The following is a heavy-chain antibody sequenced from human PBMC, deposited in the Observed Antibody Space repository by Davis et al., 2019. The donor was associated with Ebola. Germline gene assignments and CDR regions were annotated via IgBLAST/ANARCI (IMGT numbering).Heavy chain of an antibody. Sequence: GESLKISCAASGFTFSSYSMNWVRQAPGKGLEWVSYISSSSSTIYYADSVKGRFTISRDNAKNSLYLQMNSLRDEDTAVYYCARDKDAYGPPPQYYYYYYGMDVWGQGTTVTVSS. CDR1: GFTFSSYS. V-gene: IGHV3-48*02. D-gene: IGHD2-8*01. CDR2: ISSSSSTI. J-gene: IGHJ6*02. CDR3: ARDKDAYGPPPQYYYYYYGMDV.